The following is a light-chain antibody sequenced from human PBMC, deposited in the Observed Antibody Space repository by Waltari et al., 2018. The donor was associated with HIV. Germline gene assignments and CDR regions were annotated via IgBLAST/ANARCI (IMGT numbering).Light chain of an antibody. Sequence: SVVTQPPSASGTPGQNITISRSCSISTPAVSLVHCYHQRPGTAPRLLIYRYDQRPSGVPGRFSGSKSATSASLAISGLRSEDEADYHCSTWDNILSHWLFGGGTNVTVL. V-gene: IGLV1-47*01. CDR2: RYD. CDR1: ISTPAVSL. CDR3: STWDNILSHWL. J-gene: IGLJ3*02.